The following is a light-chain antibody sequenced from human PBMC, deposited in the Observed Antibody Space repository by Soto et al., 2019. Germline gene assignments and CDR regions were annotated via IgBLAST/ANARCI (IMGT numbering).Light chain of an antibody. CDR2: SAS. CDR1: QTVTDY. V-gene: IGKV1-39*01. J-gene: IGKJ4*01. Sequence: DIQMTQSPSSLSASVGDRVTITCRAGQTVTDYLNWYQHKPGKAPKLLIYSASTLQSGVPSRFSGSGSGTDFTLTITSLQPEDFATYYCQQSYSTPLTFGGGTKVDIK. CDR3: QQSYSTPLT.